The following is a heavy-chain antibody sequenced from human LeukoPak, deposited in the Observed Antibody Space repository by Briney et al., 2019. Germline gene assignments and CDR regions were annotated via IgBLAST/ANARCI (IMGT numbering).Heavy chain of an antibody. V-gene: IGHV1-2*06. Sequence: ASVKVSCKTSGYTFTNYYIHWVRQAPGQGLEWMGRIDPNTGGAKSAKNFQGRVTMTRDTSISTAYMALSGLRSDDTAVYYCASLYDIVGTTVDYWGQGTLVTVSS. J-gene: IGHJ4*02. D-gene: IGHD1-26*01. CDR1: GYTFTNYY. CDR2: IDPNTGGA. CDR3: ASLYDIVGTTVDY.